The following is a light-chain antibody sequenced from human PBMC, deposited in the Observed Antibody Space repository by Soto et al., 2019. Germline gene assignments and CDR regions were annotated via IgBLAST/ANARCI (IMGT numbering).Light chain of an antibody. CDR2: DVS. CDR3: SSYTSSSTLHYV. CDR1: SSDGGGYNY. V-gene: IGLV2-14*01. Sequence: QSVLTQPASVSGSPGQSITISCTGTSSDGGGYNYVSWYQQHPGKAPKLMIYDVSNRPSGVSNRFSGSKSGNTASLTISGLQAEDEADYYCSSYTSSSTLHYVFGTGTKVTVL. J-gene: IGLJ1*01.